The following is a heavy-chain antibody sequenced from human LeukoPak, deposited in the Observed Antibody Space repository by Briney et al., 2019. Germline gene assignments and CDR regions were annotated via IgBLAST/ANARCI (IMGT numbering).Heavy chain of an antibody. D-gene: IGHD3-9*01. CDR3: ARIDYDILTGYTPI. CDR2: ISSSSSYI. Sequence: GGSLRLSCAASGFTFSSYSMTWVRQAPGKGLEWVSSISSSSSYIYYADSVEGRFTISRDNAKNSLYLQMNSLRAEDTAVYYCARIDYDILTGYTPIWGQGTLVTVSS. V-gene: IGHV3-21*01. CDR1: GFTFSSYS. J-gene: IGHJ4*02.